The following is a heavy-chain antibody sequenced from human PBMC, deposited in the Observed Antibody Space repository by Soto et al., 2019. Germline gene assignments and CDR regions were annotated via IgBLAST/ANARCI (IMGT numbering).Heavy chain of an antibody. Sequence: SETLSLTCTVSGGSISSGGYYWSWIRQHPGKGLEWIGYIYYSGSTYYNPSLKSRVTISVDTSKNQFSLKLSSVTAADTAVYYCARVIKNWFEPWGQGTLVTVSS. CDR2: IYYSGST. CDR1: GGSISSGGYY. J-gene: IGHJ5*02. CDR3: ARVIKNWFEP. V-gene: IGHV4-31*03.